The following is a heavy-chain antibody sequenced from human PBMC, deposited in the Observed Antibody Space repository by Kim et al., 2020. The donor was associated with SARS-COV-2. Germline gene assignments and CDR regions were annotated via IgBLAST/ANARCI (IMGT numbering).Heavy chain of an antibody. J-gene: IGHJ6*03. CDR3: AKDRVAARLYYYYYMDV. CDR2: ISGSGGST. V-gene: IGHV3-23*01. D-gene: IGHD6-6*01. CDR1: GFTFSSYA. Sequence: GGSLRLSCAASGFTFSSYAMSWVRQAPGKGLEWVSAISGSGGSTYYADSVKGRFTISRDNSKNTLYLQMNSLRAEDTAVYYCAKDRVAARLYYYYYMDVWGKGTTVTVSS.